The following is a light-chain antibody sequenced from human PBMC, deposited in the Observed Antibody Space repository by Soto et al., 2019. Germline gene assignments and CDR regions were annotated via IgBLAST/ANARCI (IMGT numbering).Light chain of an antibody. J-gene: IGLJ1*01. V-gene: IGLV2-14*01. CDR1: SSDVGGYNY. Sequence: QSVLTQPASVSGSPGQSITISCTGTSSDVGGYNYVSWYQQHPGKAHKLMIYDVSSRPSGVSDRFSGSKSGNTASLTISGLQFVYVADYYCSSYTSSSTYVFGTGTNVTVL. CDR3: SSYTSSSTYV. CDR2: DVS.